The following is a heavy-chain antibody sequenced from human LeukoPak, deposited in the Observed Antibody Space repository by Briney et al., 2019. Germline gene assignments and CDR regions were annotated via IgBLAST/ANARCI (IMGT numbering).Heavy chain of an antibody. J-gene: IGHJ6*03. V-gene: IGHV3-7*01. D-gene: IGHD6-19*01. CDR2: IKQDGSEK. CDR1: GFTFSSHW. CDR3: ARESSSGWYPYYYYYMDV. Sequence: GGSLRLSCAASGFTFSSHWMSWVRQAPGKGLEWVENIKQDGSEKYYVDSVKGRFTISRDNAKNALYLQMNSLRAEDTAVYYCARESSSGWYPYYYYYMDVWGKGTTVTVSS.